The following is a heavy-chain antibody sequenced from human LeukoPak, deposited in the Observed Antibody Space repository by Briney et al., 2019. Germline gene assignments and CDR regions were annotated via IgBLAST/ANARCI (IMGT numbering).Heavy chain of an antibody. Sequence: SETLSLTCAVYGGSFSGYYWSWIRQPPGKGLEWIGEINHSGSTNYNPSLKSRVTISVDTSKNQLSLKLSSVTAADTAVYYCARGVRDSSGYYLGFDYWGQGTLVTVSS. CDR2: INHSGST. J-gene: IGHJ4*02. D-gene: IGHD3-22*01. CDR1: GGSFSGYY. CDR3: ARGVRDSSGYYLGFDY. V-gene: IGHV4-34*01.